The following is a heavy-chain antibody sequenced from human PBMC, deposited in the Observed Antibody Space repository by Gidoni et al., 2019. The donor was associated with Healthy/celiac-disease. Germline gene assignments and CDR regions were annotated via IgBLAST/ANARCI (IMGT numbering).Heavy chain of an antibody. V-gene: IGHV3-23*01. D-gene: IGHD3-10*01. J-gene: IGHJ5*01. CDR2: ISGSGGST. CDR3: AKEVNMVKGNWFDP. Sequence: AAGKGLEWVSAISGSGGSTYYADSGKGRFTISRDNSKNKLYLQMNSLRAEDTAVYYCAKEVNMVKGNWFDPWGQGTLVTVSS.